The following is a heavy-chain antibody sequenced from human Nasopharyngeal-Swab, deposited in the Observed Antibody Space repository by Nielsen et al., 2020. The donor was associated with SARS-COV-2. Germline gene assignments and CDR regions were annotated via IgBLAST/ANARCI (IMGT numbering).Heavy chain of an antibody. Sequence: SLKISCAASGFTFGDYAMSWVRQAPGKGLEWVSGISWNSGTIRYADSVEGRFTISRDNAKNSLYLQMNSLRAEDTALYYCAKARRTDTYGYECFDSWGQGTLVTVSS. CDR2: ISWNSGTI. J-gene: IGHJ4*02. CDR1: GFTFGDYA. CDR3: AKARRTDTYGYECFDS. D-gene: IGHD5-18*01. V-gene: IGHV3-9*01.